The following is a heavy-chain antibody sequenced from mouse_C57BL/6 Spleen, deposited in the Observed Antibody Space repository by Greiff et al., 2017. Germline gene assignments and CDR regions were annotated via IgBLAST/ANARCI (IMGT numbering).Heavy chain of an antibody. D-gene: IGHD1-1*01. Sequence: QVQLQQPGAELVRPGSSVKLSCKASGYTFTSYWMHWVKQRPIQGLEWIGNIDPSDSETHYNQKFKDKATLTVDKSSSTAYMQLSSLTSEDSAVYYCSITTGEAYYFDYWGQGTTLTVSS. J-gene: IGHJ2*01. CDR1: GYTFTSYW. V-gene: IGHV1-52*01. CDR2: IDPSDSET. CDR3: SITTGEAYYFDY.